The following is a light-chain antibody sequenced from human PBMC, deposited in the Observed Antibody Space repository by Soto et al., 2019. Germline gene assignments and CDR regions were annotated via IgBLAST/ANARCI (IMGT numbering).Light chain of an antibody. CDR3: QQSYSTPFT. V-gene: IGKV1-39*01. Sequence: DLQMTQSPSSLSASVGDRVTITCRASQSISRYLNWYQQKPGKAPTLLIYTASSLQSGVPSRFIGSGSGTDFTLTINSLQPEDFATYSCQQSYSTPFTFGPGTKVDIK. CDR2: TAS. CDR1: QSISRY. J-gene: IGKJ3*01.